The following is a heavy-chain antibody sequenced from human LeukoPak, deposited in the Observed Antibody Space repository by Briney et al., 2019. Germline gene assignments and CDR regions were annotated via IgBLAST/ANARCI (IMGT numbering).Heavy chain of an antibody. CDR3: AKDHFGSSWPYYIDY. D-gene: IGHD6-13*01. Sequence: GGSLRLSCAASGFTFSSYGMHCVRQAPGKGLEWVAFIRYDGSNQYSADSVRGRFTISRDNSKNTLYLQMNSLRAEDTAVYYCAKDHFGSSWPYYIDYWGQGTLVTVSS. J-gene: IGHJ4*02. V-gene: IGHV3-30*02. CDR2: IRYDGSNQ. CDR1: GFTFSSYG.